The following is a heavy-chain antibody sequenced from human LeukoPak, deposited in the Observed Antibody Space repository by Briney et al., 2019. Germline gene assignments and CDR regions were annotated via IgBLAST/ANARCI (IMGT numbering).Heavy chain of an antibody. J-gene: IGHJ4*02. CDR1: GFTFSSYE. D-gene: IGHD3-10*01. CDR3: ARDLGSY. CDR2: ISGSGNTI. Sequence: GGSLRLSCAASGFTFSSYEINWVRQAPGKGLEWISYISGSGNTIYYADSVKGRFTISRDNAKNSLYLQMNSLRAEDTAVYYCARDLGSYWGQGTLVTVPS. V-gene: IGHV3-48*03.